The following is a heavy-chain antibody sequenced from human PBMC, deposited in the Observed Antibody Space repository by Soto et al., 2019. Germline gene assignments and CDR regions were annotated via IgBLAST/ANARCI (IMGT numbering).Heavy chain of an antibody. Sequence: EXVPTLVNPTESLTLTCTVSGFSLSNARMGVSWIRQPPGKALECLAHIFSNDEKSYSTSLKSRLTISKDTSKSQVVLTMTNMDPVDTATYYCARIRNFWSGYKNPRNTTNGMDVWGQGTTVTVSS. D-gene: IGHD3-3*01. V-gene: IGHV2-26*01. CDR1: GFSLSNARMG. CDR3: ARIRNFWSGYKNPRNTTNGMDV. J-gene: IGHJ6*02. CDR2: IFSNDEK.